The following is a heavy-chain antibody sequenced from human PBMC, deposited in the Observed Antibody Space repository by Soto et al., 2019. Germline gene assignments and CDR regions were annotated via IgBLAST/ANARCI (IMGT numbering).Heavy chain of an antibody. Sequence: QVQLVQSGAEVKKPGASVKVSCKASGYTFSDYYVHWVRQAPGQGLEWMGWINPYSGATNYAQKFQDWVTMTGDASVSTAYLELTTLVSDDTAVYYCARARANVAPNWFDPWGQGTLVTVSS. D-gene: IGHD5-12*01. V-gene: IGHV1-2*04. J-gene: IGHJ5*02. CDR1: GYTFSDYY. CDR3: ARARANVAPNWFDP. CDR2: INPYSGAT.